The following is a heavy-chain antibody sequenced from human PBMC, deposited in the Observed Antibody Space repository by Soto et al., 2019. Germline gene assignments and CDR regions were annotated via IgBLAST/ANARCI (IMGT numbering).Heavy chain of an antibody. D-gene: IGHD6-19*01. CDR2: ISWTSGGI. CDR3: AKSVTTVAGTSWFDP. CDR1: GFTFDDYA. V-gene: IGHV3-9*01. Sequence: EVQLVESGGGLVQPGRSLRLSCAASGFTFDDYAMHWVRPGPGKGLEWVSGISWTSGGIDYADSVKGRFTISRDNAKNSLYLQMNSPRADDTALYYCAKSVTTVAGTSWFDPWGQGTLVTVSS. J-gene: IGHJ5*02.